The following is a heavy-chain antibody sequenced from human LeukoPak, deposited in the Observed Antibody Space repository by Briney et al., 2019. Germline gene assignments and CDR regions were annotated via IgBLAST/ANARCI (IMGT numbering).Heavy chain of an antibody. J-gene: IGHJ5*02. CDR1: GGSISSSSYY. CDR2: IYYSGST. V-gene: IGHV4-39*01. Sequence: PSETLSLTCTVSGGSISSSSYYWGWIRQPPGKGLEWIGSIYYSGSTYYNPSLKSRVTISVDTSKNQFSLKLSSVTAADTAVYYCARHHLYSSSSPWGQGTLVTVSS. D-gene: IGHD6-13*01. CDR3: ARHHLYSSSSP.